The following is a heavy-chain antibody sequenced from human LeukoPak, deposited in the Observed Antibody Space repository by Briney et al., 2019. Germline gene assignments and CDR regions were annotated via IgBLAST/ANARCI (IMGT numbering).Heavy chain of an antibody. CDR3: ARARLWAFDI. J-gene: IGHJ3*02. CDR2: ITASGGGT. Sequence: ASVTVSCKASGYTFTSYYLHWVRQAPGQGLEWMGVITASGGGTTYAQKFQGRVTMTRDTSLNTAYMELSRLGSDDTAVYFCARARLWAFDIWGQGTMVTVSS. V-gene: IGHV1-46*01. CDR1: GYTFTSYY. D-gene: IGHD3-16*01.